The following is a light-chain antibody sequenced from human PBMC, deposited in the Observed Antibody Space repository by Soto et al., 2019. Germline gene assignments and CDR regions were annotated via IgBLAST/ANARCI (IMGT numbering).Light chain of an antibody. Sequence: EFVLTQSAGTLSLSGGERATLSCRASERIYSAYLGWYQQKPGQAPRLLIYGTSSRATGIPDRFSGSGYGTDFTLTISRLETEDFAVYYCQQYGNSPITFGQGTRLEIK. CDR1: ERIYSAY. CDR3: QQYGNSPIT. CDR2: GTS. J-gene: IGKJ5*01. V-gene: IGKV3-20*01.